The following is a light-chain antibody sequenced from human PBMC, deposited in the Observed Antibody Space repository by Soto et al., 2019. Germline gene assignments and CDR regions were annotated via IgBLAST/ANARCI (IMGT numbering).Light chain of an antibody. CDR2: GAS. CDR1: QSVSSN. V-gene: IGKV3-15*01. Sequence: EIVMTQSPATLSVSPGERATLSCRASQSVSSNLAWYQQKPGQAPRLLIYGASTRATGIPARFSGRESGTEFTLNISSLQSEDFAVYYCQHYNNWPPWTFGQGTKVEIK. CDR3: QHYNNWPPWT. J-gene: IGKJ1*01.